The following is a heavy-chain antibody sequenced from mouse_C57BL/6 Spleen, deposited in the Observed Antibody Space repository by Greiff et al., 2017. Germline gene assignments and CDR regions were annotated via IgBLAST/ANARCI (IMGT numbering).Heavy chain of an antibody. J-gene: IGHJ4*01. V-gene: IGHV5-6*01. CDR3: ARHPVEAMDD. CDR1: GFTFSSYG. CDR2: ISSGGSYT. D-gene: IGHD1-1*01. Sequence: EVKVVESGGDLVKPGGSLKLSCAASGFTFSSYGMSWVRQTPDQRLEWVATISSGGSYTYYPDSVKGRFTISRDNAKNTLYLQMSSLKSEDTAMYDCARHPVEAMDDWGQGTSVTVSS.